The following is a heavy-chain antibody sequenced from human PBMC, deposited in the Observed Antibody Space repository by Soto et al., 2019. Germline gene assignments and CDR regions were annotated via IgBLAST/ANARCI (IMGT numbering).Heavy chain of an antibody. V-gene: IGHV1-3*01. CDR3: ARDTGDGTFDF. J-gene: IGHJ4*02. CDR2: INAGYGNT. Sequence: ASVKVSCKASGYTFSSYAMHWVRQAPGQRLEWMGWINAGYGNTKSSQKFQDRVTIPRDTSASTAYMELTSLRSEDTAVYYCARDTGDGTFDFWGQGTLVTVSS. CDR1: GYTFSSYA. D-gene: IGHD7-27*01.